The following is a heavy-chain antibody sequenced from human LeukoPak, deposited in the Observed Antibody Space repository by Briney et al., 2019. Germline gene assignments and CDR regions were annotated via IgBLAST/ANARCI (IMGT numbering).Heavy chain of an antibody. CDR2: IYYSGST. J-gene: IGHJ4*02. D-gene: IGHD3-22*01. CDR1: GGSISSYY. Sequence: PSETLSLTCAVYGGSISSYYWSWIRQPPGKGLEWIGYIYYSGSTNYNPSLKSRVTISVDTSKNQFSLKLSSVTAADTAVYYCVRIHGSSGYYYFDYWGQGTLVTVSS. V-gene: IGHV4-59*08. CDR3: VRIHGSSGYYYFDY.